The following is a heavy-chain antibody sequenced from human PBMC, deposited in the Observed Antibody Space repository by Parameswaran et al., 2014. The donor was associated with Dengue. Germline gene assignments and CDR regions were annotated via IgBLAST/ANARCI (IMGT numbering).Heavy chain of an antibody. J-gene: IGHJ3*02. CDR3: TGITIFGVVNCAVLFDI. Sequence: WIRQPPGKGLEWVGRIRSKANSYATAYAASVKGRFTISRDDSKNTAYLQMNSLKTEDTAVYYCTGITIFGVVNCAVLFDIWGQGTMVTVSS. CDR2: IRSKANSYAT. V-gene: IGHV3-73*01. D-gene: IGHD3-3*01.